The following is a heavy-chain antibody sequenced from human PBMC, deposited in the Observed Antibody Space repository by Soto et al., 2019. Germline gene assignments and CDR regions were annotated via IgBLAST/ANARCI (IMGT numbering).Heavy chain of an antibody. Sequence: GASVKVSCKASGYTFTCYGISWVRQAPGQGLEWMGWISGFNGNTNYAQKFQGRVTMTTDTSTSTVYMELRSLRSDDTAVYYCARAFVETYYYYYYMDVWGKGTTVTVSS. CDR3: ARAFVETYYYYYYMDV. J-gene: IGHJ6*03. CDR2: ISGFNGNT. CDR1: GYTFTCYG. D-gene: IGHD3-3*01. V-gene: IGHV1-18*01.